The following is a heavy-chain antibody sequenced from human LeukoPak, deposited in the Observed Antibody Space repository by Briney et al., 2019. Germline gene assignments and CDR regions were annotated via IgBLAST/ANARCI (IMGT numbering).Heavy chain of an antibody. V-gene: IGHV3-23*01. CDR2: TSGSGGRT. Sequence: VSLTFSCSASAFTFSNYHMSRHAQAQGQELEWLTATSGSGGRTYYADSAKGRFTISRDNSKNTVYLQMNSLRAEDTAVYYCAKARYSSSWWVVDYWGQGTLVTVSS. CDR1: AFTFSNYH. CDR3: AKARYSSSWWVVDY. J-gene: IGHJ4*02. D-gene: IGHD6-6*01.